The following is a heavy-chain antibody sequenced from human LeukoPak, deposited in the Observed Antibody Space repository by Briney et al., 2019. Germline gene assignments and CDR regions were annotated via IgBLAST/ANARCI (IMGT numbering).Heavy chain of an antibody. J-gene: IGHJ5*02. CDR3: AGQYSSSSGFDP. D-gene: IGHD6-6*01. V-gene: IGHV1-8*01. Sequence: ASVKVSCKASGYTFTSYDINWVRQATGQGLEWMGWMNPNSGNTSYAQKFQGRVTMTRNTSISTAYMGLSSLRSEDTAVYYCAGQYSSSSGFDPWGQGTLVTVSS. CDR2: MNPNSGNT. CDR1: GYTFTSYD.